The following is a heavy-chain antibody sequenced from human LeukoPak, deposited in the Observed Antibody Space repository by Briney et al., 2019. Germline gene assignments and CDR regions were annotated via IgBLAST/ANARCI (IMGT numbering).Heavy chain of an antibody. CDR3: ARTVGYSYGRQKEITFDY. V-gene: IGHV4-31*03. J-gene: IGHJ4*02. Sequence: PSETLSLTCTVSGGSISSSSYYWSWIRQHPGKGLEWIGYVYCSGSTYYNPSLKSRVTISVDTSKNQFSLKLSSVTAADTAVYYCARTVGYSYGRQKEITFDYWGQGTLVTVSS. D-gene: IGHD5-18*01. CDR2: VYCSGST. CDR1: GGSISSSSYY.